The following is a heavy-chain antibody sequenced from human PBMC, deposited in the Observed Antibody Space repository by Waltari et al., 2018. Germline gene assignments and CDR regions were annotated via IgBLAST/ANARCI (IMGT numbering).Heavy chain of an antibody. V-gene: IGHV1-8*01. J-gene: IGHJ4*02. D-gene: IGHD3-3*01. CDR2: MNPNSGNT. CDR1: GYTFTSYD. Sequence: QVQLVQSGAEVKKPGASVKVSCKASGYTFTSYDINWVRQATGQGLEWMGWMNPNSGNTGYAQKFQGRVTMTRNTSISTAYMELSSLRSEDTAVYYWARGLRFLEWLLFRRKEYYFDYWGQGTLVTVSS. CDR3: ARGLRFLEWLLFRRKEYYFDY.